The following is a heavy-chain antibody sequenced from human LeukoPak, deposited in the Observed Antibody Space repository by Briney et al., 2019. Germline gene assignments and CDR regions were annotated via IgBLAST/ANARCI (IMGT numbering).Heavy chain of an antibody. J-gene: IGHJ4*02. Sequence: GGSLRLSCAASGFTFSSYSMTWVRQAPGKGLEWISSMSSGSRYIYYADSVRGRFTISRDNAKNSLSLLMNSLRAEDTAVYYCARDRPTGASRLFVVQWGQGTLVTVPS. CDR2: MSSGSRYI. CDR3: ARDRPTGASRLFVVQ. D-gene: IGHD3-3*01. V-gene: IGHV3-21*01. CDR1: GFTFSSYS.